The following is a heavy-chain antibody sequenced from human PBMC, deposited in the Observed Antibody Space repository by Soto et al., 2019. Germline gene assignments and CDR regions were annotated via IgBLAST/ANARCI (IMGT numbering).Heavy chain of an antibody. V-gene: IGHV4-59*01. Sequence: PSETLSLTCTVSGGSISIYYWSWIRQPPGKGLEWIGYIYYSGSTKCNPSLKSRVTISVDTSKNQFSLKLSSVTAADTAMYYCARGINEEGLNWFDPWGQGALVTVSS. CDR3: ARGINEEGLNWFDP. D-gene: IGHD1-1*01. CDR1: GGSISIYY. CDR2: IYYSGST. J-gene: IGHJ5*02.